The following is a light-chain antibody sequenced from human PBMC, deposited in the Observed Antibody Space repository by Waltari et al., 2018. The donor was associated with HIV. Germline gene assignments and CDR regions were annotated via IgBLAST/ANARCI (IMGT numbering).Light chain of an antibody. V-gene: IGLV1-51*01. Sequence: QSVLTQPPAVSAAPGQKVTISCSGSSSNLETTYVSWDQQPPGTAPQLLIYDNNLRPSGIPDRFSGSKSGTSATLCITGLQTGDEADYYCGTWDISLSVVVFGGGTKLTVL. CDR3: GTWDISLSVVV. CDR1: SSNLETTY. J-gene: IGLJ2*01. CDR2: DNN.